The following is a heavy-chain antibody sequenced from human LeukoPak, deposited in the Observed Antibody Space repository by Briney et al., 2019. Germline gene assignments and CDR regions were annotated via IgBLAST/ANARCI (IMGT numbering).Heavy chain of an antibody. CDR3: ARDRRYYGSGAETIGRLDP. D-gene: IGHD3-10*01. Sequence: AASVKVSCKSSGCTFRIYAFSWVRQAPGPGLEWMGGIILIFCTANYAQKFHGRVTITADKSTSTDYMYPHSLRSEDTAVYYCARDRRYYGSGAETIGRLDPWGQETLVTVSS. V-gene: IGHV1-69*06. J-gene: IGHJ5*02. CDR1: GCTFRIYA. CDR2: IILIFCTA.